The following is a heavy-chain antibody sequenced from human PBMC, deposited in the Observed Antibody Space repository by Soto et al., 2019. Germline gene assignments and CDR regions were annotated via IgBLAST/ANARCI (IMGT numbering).Heavy chain of an antibody. Sequence: SETLSLTCTVSGGSISSGDYYWSWIRQPPGKGLEWIGYIYYSGSTYYNPSLTSRVTISVDTSKNQFSLKLSSVTVADTAVYYCARTGLAYGNWFDPWGQGTLVTVSS. CDR1: GGSISSGDYY. J-gene: IGHJ5*02. CDR3: ARTGLAYGNWFDP. D-gene: IGHD4-17*01. CDR2: IYYSGST. V-gene: IGHV4-30-4*01.